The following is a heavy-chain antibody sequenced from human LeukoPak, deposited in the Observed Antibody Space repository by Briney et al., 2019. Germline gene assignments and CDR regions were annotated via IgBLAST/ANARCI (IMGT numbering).Heavy chain of an antibody. CDR1: GGSFSGYY. D-gene: IGHD2-15*01. Sequence: PSETLSLTCAVYGGSFSGYYWSWIRQPPGKGLEWIGEINHRGSTNYNPSLKSRVTISVDTSKNQFSLKLSSVTAADTAVYYCAILSVAASLAPNYYYYGMDVWGQGTTVTVSS. V-gene: IGHV4-34*01. CDR3: AILSVAASLAPNYYYYGMDV. J-gene: IGHJ6*02. CDR2: INHRGST.